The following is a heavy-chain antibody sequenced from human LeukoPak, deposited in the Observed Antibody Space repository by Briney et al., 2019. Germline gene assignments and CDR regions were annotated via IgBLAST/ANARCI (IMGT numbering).Heavy chain of an antibody. J-gene: IGHJ4*02. Sequence: GGSLRLSCAASGFTFSSYAMSWVRQAPGKGLEWVSAISGSGGSTYYADSVKGRFTISRDNSKNTLYLQMNSLRAEDTAVYYWAKETAVVPAATPPFDYGGQGTLVTVSS. D-gene: IGHD2-2*01. CDR3: AKETAVVPAATPPFDY. CDR2: ISGSGGST. CDR1: GFTFSSYA. V-gene: IGHV3-23*01.